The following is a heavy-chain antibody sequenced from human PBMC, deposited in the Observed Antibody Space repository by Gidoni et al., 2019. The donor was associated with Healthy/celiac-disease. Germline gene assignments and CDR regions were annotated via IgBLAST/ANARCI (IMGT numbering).Heavy chain of an antibody. D-gene: IGHD3-3*01. CDR2: MNTNSGNT. J-gene: IGHJ5*02. CDR1: GYTFPSYD. V-gene: IGHV1-8*01. Sequence: QVPLVPSGAEVKKPGASVKVSCQASGYTFPSYDINWVRQATGQGLEWMGWMNTNSGNTGYAQKFQGRVTMTRNTSISTAYMELSSLRSEDTDVYYCARGRGGGVAINWFDPWGQGTLVTVSS. CDR3: ARGRGGGVAINWFDP.